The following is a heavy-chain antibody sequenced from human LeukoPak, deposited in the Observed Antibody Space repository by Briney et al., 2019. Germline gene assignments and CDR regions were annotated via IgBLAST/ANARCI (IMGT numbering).Heavy chain of an antibody. Sequence: GGSLRLSCAASGFTFSDYAMSWVRQAPGKGPEWVSVTSGSGDSTYYADSVKGRFSISIDNPKNTLYLQMNSLRAEDTAVYYCAKDQDSFDYWGQGTLVTVSS. CDR2: TSGSGDST. V-gene: IGHV3-23*01. J-gene: IGHJ4*02. CDR3: AKDQDSFDY. CDR1: GFTFSDYA. D-gene: IGHD2-15*01.